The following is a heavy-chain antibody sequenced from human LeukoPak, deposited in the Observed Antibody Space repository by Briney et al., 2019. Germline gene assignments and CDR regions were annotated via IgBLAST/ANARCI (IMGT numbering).Heavy chain of an antibody. CDR1: GGSFSGYY. Sequence: PSETLSLTCAVYGGSFSGYYWSWIRQPPGKGLEWIGEINHSGSTNYNPSLKSRVTISVDTSKNQFFLKLSSVTAADTAVYYCARGPGVQGVITDYWGQGTLVTVSS. CDR3: ARGPGVQGVITDY. D-gene: IGHD3-10*01. J-gene: IGHJ4*02. V-gene: IGHV4-34*01. CDR2: INHSGST.